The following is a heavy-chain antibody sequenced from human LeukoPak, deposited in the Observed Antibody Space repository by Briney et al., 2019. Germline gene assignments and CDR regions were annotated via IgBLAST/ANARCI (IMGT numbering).Heavy chain of an antibody. CDR1: GFSFSSYD. V-gene: IGHV3-30*02. CDR2: IRYDGSYK. D-gene: IGHD2-8*02. Sequence: PGGSLRLSCAASGFSFSSYDMHWVRQAPGKGLDWVAFIRYDGSYKYYADSVRGRFTISRDNSKNTLCLQMNSLRAEDTAVYYCAKDTGGRNFWRLDYWGQGTLVTVSS. J-gene: IGHJ4*02. CDR3: AKDTGGRNFWRLDY.